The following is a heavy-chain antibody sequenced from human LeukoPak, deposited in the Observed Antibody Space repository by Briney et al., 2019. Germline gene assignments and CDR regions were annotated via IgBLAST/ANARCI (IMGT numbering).Heavy chain of an antibody. Sequence: SGGSLRLSCAASGFTFSSYSMNWVRQAPGKGLEWVSSISSSSSYIYYADSVKGRFTISRDNAKNSLYLQMNSLRAEDTAVYYCARDHSSSSNRYFDYWGQGTLVTVSS. CDR1: GFTFSSYS. CDR2: ISSSSSYI. V-gene: IGHV3-21*01. J-gene: IGHJ4*02. D-gene: IGHD6-6*01. CDR3: ARDHSSSSNRYFDY.